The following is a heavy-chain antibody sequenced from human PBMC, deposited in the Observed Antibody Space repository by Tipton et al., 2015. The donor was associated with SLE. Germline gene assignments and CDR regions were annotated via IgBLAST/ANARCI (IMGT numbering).Heavy chain of an antibody. CDR2: IYYSGST. Sequence: TLSLTCTVSGGSINSYYWSWIRQPPGKGLEWIGYIYYSGSTNYNPSLKSRVTISVDTSKNQFSLKLSSVTAADTAVYYCARGRGSSSSGHYWGQGTLATVSS. J-gene: IGHJ4*02. CDR3: ARGRGSSSSGHY. CDR1: GGSINSYY. D-gene: IGHD6-6*01. V-gene: IGHV4-59*12.